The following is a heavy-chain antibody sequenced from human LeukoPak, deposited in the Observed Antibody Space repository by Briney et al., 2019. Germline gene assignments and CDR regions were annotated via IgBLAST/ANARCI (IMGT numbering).Heavy chain of an antibody. Sequence: GGSLRLSCEASGFTFTSYWMSWVRQAPGKGPEWVAHIKENGNEQYYADSAKGRFTISRDNVKQSLGLQMNSLRVEDTAVYYCARGPGDFDASDIWGQGTMVTVSS. V-gene: IGHV3-7*01. CDR1: GFTFTSYW. D-gene: IGHD1-14*01. J-gene: IGHJ3*02. CDR2: IKENGNEQ. CDR3: ARGPGDFDASDI.